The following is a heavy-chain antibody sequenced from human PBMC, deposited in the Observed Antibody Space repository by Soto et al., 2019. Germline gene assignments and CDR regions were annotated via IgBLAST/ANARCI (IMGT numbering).Heavy chain of an antibody. D-gene: IGHD2-21*02. Sequence: GASVKVSCKVSGYTFTNYGINWVRQAPGQGLEWVGWFNPANRNTNYAQKFQDRVSMTTDTSTNTAYMELRGLRSDETAVYYCARVRFGDPFDFWGQGTLVTAPQ. V-gene: IGHV1-18*01. CDR2: FNPANRNT. CDR3: ARVRFGDPFDF. J-gene: IGHJ4*02. CDR1: GYTFTNYG.